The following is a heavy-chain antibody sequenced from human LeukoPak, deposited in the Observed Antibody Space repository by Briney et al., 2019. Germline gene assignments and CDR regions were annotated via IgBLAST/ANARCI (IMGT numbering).Heavy chain of an antibody. CDR3: AREQWEGFDY. V-gene: IGHV4-59*01. J-gene: IGHJ4*02. CDR2: IYYSGST. D-gene: IGHD1-26*01. CDR1: GGSISSYY. Sequence: PSETLSLTCTVSGGSISSYYWSWIRQPPGKGLEWIGYIYYSGSTSYNPSLKSRVTISVDTSKNQFSLKLSSVTAADTAVYYCAREQWEGFDYWGQGTLVTVSS.